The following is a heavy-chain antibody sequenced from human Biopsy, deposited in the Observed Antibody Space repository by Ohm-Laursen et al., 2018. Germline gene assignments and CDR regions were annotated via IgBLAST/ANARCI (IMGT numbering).Heavy chain of an antibody. V-gene: IGHV1-24*01. CDR3: AADINVWNVNY. CDR2: FAPENGKT. J-gene: IGHJ4*02. CDR1: GYTLTALS. D-gene: IGHD1-1*01. Sequence: SSVKVSCKVSGYTLTALSMHWVRQAPGRGLEWMGCFAPENGKTIYAQKFQGRITMTEDTSTDTAYMELSSLRSEDTAVYYCAADINVWNVNYWGQGTQVTVSS.